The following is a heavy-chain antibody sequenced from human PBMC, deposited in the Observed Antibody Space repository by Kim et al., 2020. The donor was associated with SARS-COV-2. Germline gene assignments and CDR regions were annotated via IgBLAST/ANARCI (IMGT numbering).Heavy chain of an antibody. Sequence: ADSVKGRFTISRDNSKNTLYLQMTSLRAEDTALYYCAKESVIAAAANFDYWGQGTLVTVSS. D-gene: IGHD6-13*01. V-gene: IGHV3-23*01. J-gene: IGHJ4*02. CDR3: AKESVIAAAANFDY.